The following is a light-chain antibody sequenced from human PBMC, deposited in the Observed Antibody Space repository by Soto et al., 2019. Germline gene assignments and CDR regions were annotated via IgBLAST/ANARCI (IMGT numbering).Light chain of an antibody. J-gene: IGKJ3*01. V-gene: IGKV1-39*01. Sequence: DIQMTQSPSSLSASVGDRVTITCRASQSISTYLSWYQQKPGKAPKLLIYAASSLQSGVPSTFSGSGSGTDFTLTISSLQPADFASYYCQQSYSSPRTFGPGTKVDFK. CDR1: QSISTY. CDR2: AAS. CDR3: QQSYSSPRT.